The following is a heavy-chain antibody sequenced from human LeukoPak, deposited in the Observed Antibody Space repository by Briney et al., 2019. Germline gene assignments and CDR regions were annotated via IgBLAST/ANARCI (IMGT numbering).Heavy chain of an antibody. J-gene: IGHJ3*02. Sequence: PGGSLRLSCAASGFTFSTYFMHWVRQAPGKGLEWVADIASDGSHTFYVESVKGRFTISRDNSKNTLYLQMNGLRAEDTAVYFCARERQDTILHSGAFDIWGKGTMVTVSS. V-gene: IGHV3-30-3*01. CDR1: GFTFSTYF. CDR3: ARERQDTILHSGAFDI. CDR2: IASDGSHT. D-gene: IGHD2-21*01.